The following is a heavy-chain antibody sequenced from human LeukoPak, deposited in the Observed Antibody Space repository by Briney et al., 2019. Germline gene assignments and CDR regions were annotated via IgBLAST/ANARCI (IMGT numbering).Heavy chain of an antibody. CDR2: ITGGGGTT. CDR1: GFTFSSCA. Sequence: PVASLRLSCAASGFTFSSCAMSWVRQAPGKGLEWVSTITGGGGTTYYADSVKGRFTISRDTSKNTLFLQMNSLRAEDTAVYYCAKMREYNGTSYPNFDYWSQGTLVTVSS. D-gene: IGHD1-26*01. CDR3: AKMREYNGTSYPNFDY. V-gene: IGHV3-23*01. J-gene: IGHJ4*02.